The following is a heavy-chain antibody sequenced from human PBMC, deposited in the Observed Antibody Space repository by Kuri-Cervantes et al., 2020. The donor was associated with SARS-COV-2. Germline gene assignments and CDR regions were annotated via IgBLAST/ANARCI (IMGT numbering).Heavy chain of an antibody. CDR2: IYYSGST. CDR3: ATDSLTALWDDAFDI. D-gene: IGHD1-26*01. J-gene: IGHJ3*02. Sequence: GSLRLSCTVSGGSISSSTYYWGWIRQPPGKGLEWIGSIYYSGSTYYNPSLKSRVTISVDTSKNQFSLKLSSVTAADTAVYYCATDSLTALWDDAFDIWGQGTMVTVSS. CDR1: GGSISSSTYY. V-gene: IGHV4-39*02.